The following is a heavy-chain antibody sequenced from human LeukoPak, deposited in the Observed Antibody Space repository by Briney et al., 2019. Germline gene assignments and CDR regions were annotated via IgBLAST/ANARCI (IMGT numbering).Heavy chain of an antibody. CDR3: AREAGDYHQGAFAD. Sequence: PGETLRLTCAASGFTFIRHGRHLVCQAPSQHLEYVSSASRTGGSTFYSHSVKGRFTISSDNFMNTQYLHMDSLRVEDLGVYYCAREAGDYHQGAFADWGQGTQVTVSP. V-gene: IGHV3-64*01. J-gene: IGHJ4*02. D-gene: IGHD2-21*02. CDR1: GFTFIRHG. CDR2: ASRTGGST.